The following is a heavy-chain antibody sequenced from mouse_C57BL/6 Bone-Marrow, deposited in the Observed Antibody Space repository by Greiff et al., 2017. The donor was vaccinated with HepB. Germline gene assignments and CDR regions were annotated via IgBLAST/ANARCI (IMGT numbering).Heavy chain of an antibody. CDR3: AKIPIYYGYDGYAMDY. V-gene: IGHV2-5*01. Sequence: VQLVESGPGLVQPSQSLSITCTVSGFSLTSYGVHWVRQSPGKGLEWLGVIWRGGSTDYNAAFMSRLSITKDNSKSQVFFKMNSLQAEDTAIYYCAKIPIYYGYDGYAMDYWGQGTSVTVSS. D-gene: IGHD2-2*01. CDR2: IWRGGST. J-gene: IGHJ4*01. CDR1: GFSLTSYG.